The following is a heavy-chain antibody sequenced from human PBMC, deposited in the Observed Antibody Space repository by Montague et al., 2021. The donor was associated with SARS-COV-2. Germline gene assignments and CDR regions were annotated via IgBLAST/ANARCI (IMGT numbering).Heavy chain of an antibody. CDR1: GDSVSSNRVA. V-gene: IGHV6-1*01. Sequence: CAISGDSVSSNRVAWSWIRQSPSRGLEWLGRTYYRSKWYSDYAXXXRGRLTVNPDASKNEFSLELNYVTPEDTAVYYCTSGREGNYNVMDVWGQGTTVTVSS. D-gene: IGHD1-1*01. J-gene: IGHJ6*02. CDR2: TYYRSKWYS. CDR3: TSGREGNYNVMDV.